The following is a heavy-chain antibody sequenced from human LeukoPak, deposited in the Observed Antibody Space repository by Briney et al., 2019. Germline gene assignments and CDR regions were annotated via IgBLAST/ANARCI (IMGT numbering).Heavy chain of an antibody. V-gene: IGHV4-30-2*01. CDR1: GGSISSGGYS. Sequence: SQTLSLTCAVSGGSISSGGYSWSWIRQPPGKGLEWIGYIYHSGSTYYNPSLKSRVTISVDRSKNQFFLKLSSVTAADTAVYYCSMVTRGGWFDPWGQGTLVTVSS. CDR2: IYHSGST. J-gene: IGHJ5*02. CDR3: SMVTRGGWFDP. D-gene: IGHD5-18*01.